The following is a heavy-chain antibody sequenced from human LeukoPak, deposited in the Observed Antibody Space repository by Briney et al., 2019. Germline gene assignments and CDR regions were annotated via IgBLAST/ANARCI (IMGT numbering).Heavy chain of an antibody. J-gene: IGHJ5*02. Sequence: SETLSLTCTVSGGSDSSGSYYWSWIRQPPGKGLERIGYIYYSGSTNYNPSLKSRVTMSVDTSKNQFSLKLSSVTAADTAVYYCARSPFKVGATYWFDPWGQGTLVTVSS. CDR3: ARSPFKVGATYWFDP. CDR2: IYYSGST. CDR1: GGSDSSGSYY. D-gene: IGHD1-26*01. V-gene: IGHV4-61*01.